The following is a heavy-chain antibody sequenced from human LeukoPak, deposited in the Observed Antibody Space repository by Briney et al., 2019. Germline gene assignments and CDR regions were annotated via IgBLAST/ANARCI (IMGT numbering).Heavy chain of an antibody. V-gene: IGHV3-30*02. J-gene: IGHJ3*02. D-gene: IGHD6-6*01. CDR1: GFTFSSYG. CDR2: IRYDGSNK. Sequence: GGSLRLSCAASGFTFSSYGMHWIRQAPGRGLEWVAFIRYDGSNKYYADSVKGRFTISRDNSKNTLYLQMNSLRAEDTAVYYCAKESSSPGDAFDIWGQGTMVTVSS. CDR3: AKESSSPGDAFDI.